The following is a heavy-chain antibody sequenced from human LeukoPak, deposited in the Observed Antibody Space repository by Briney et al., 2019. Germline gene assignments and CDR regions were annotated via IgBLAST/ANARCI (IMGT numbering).Heavy chain of an antibody. Sequence: SETLSLTCAVYGGSFSGYYWSWIRQPPGKGLEWIGEINHSGSTNYNPSLKSRVTISVDTSKNQFSLKLSSVTAADTAVYYCARMGEGSSWFDYYYGMDVWGQGTTVTVSS. V-gene: IGHV4-34*01. D-gene: IGHD6-13*01. CDR2: INHSGST. CDR1: GGSFSGYY. J-gene: IGHJ6*02. CDR3: ARMGEGSSWFDYYYGMDV.